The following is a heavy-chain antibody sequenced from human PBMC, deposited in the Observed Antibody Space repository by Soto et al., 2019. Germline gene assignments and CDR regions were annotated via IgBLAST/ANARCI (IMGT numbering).Heavy chain of an antibody. CDR2: ISYDGSNK. CDR3: AKEGGRGAYCGGDCSRLFDY. Sequence: PGGSLRLSCAASGFTFSSYGMHWVRQAPGKGLEWVAVISYDGSNKYYADSVKGRFTISRDNSKNTLYLQMNSLRAEDTAVYYCAKEGGRGAYCGGDCSRLFDYWGQGTLVTVSS. D-gene: IGHD2-21*02. J-gene: IGHJ4*02. CDR1: GFTFSSYG. V-gene: IGHV3-30*18.